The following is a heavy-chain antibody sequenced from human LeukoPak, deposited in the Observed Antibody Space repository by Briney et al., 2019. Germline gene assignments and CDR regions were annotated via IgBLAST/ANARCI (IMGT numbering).Heavy chain of an antibody. D-gene: IGHD6-13*01. J-gene: IGHJ4*02. Sequence: PSETLSLTCAVSGGSFSGYYWNWIRQSPGKGLEWIGEINHSGSTHYNPSLKSRVTISVDTSQKQFSLRLTSVTAADTAVYYCARGRYLTTSGGAAAGFLDYWGQGSLVTVSS. V-gene: IGHV4-34*01. CDR2: INHSGST. CDR3: ARGRYLTTSGGAAAGFLDY. CDR1: GGSFSGYY.